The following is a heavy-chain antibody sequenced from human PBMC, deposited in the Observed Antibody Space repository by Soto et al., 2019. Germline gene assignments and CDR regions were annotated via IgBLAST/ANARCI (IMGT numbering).Heavy chain of an antibody. CDR1: GYTFTSYA. CDR3: ASRSGGHRRDYYYMDV. J-gene: IGHJ6*03. D-gene: IGHD2-15*01. Sequence: GAAVKVSCKASGYTFTSYAMHWVRQAPGQRLEWMGWINAGNGNTKYSQKFQGRVTITRDTSASTAYMELSRLRSEDTAVYYCASRSGGHRRDYYYMDVWGKGTTVTVSS. V-gene: IGHV1-3*01. CDR2: INAGNGNT.